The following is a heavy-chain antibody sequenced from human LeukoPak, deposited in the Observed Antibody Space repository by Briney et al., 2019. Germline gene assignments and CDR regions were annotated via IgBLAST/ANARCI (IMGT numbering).Heavy chain of an antibody. V-gene: IGHV3-15*07. D-gene: IGHD5/OR15-5a*01. CDR2: IETKAHGGTT. CDR1: SYIFSDAW. J-gene: IGHJ4*02. CDR3: TTDPFYDSAGFAF. Sequence: GGSLRLSCAASSYIFSDAWMNWVRQAPGKGLEWVGRIETKAHGGTTKYAAPVKGRFTVSRDDSKNTLYLQMSSLKTEDTAAYYCTTDPFYDSAGFAFWGQGTLVTVS.